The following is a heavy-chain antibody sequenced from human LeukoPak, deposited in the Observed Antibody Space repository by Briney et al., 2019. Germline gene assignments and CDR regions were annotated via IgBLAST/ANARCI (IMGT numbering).Heavy chain of an antibody. V-gene: IGHV1-69*01. D-gene: IGHD3-3*02. CDR3: ARDHSAFGTTFLLSY. Sequence: GSSVKVSCKASGGTFSSYAINWVRQAPGQGLEWMGGIIPIFGTANYAQKFQGRVTITADESTSTAYMELSSLRSEDTAVYYCARDHSAFGTTFLLSYWGQGTLVTVSS. CDR2: IIPIFGTA. CDR1: GGTFSSYA. J-gene: IGHJ4*02.